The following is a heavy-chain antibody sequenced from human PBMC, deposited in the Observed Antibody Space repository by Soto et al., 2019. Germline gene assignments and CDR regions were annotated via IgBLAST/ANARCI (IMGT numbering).Heavy chain of an antibody. CDR1: GVPIRSYF. D-gene: IGHD3-10*01. V-gene: IGHV4-59*13. J-gene: IGHJ4*02. CDR2: AYHSADA. CDR3: AGSKNRGVTVDY. Sequence: PSETLSLTCTVSGVPIRSYFWTWIRQPPGKGLEWTGFAYHSADANYNPSLRNRATISTDPAKRQFSLRLSSVTAADTALYYCAGSKNRGVTVDYWGQGALVTVSS.